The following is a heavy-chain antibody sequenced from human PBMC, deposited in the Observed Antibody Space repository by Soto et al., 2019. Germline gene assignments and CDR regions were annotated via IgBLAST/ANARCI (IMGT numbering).Heavy chain of an antibody. CDR3: ARDLVGPNHQNHAFDI. Sequence: QVQLVQSGAEVKKPGSSLNVSCKISGGTFSSYGISWVRQAPGQGLEWVGGLSPILGTSNCAQKFQDRVSITADESTNTAYMELSSLRSDDAAMYYCARDLVGPNHQNHAFDIWGRGTLVTVSS. D-gene: IGHD1-26*01. CDR2: LSPILGTS. CDR1: GGTFSSYG. J-gene: IGHJ3*02. V-gene: IGHV1-69*11.